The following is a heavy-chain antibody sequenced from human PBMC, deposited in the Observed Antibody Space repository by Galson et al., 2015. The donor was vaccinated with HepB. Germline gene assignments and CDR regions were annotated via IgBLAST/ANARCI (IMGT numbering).Heavy chain of an antibody. D-gene: IGHD2-21*02. Sequence: SLRLSCAASGFTFSSYAMHWVRQAPGKGLEWVAVISYDGSNKYYADSVKGRFTISRDNSKNTLYLQMNSLRAEDTAVYYCARDCGGDCYSLDYWGQGTLVTASS. J-gene: IGHJ4*02. CDR1: GFTFSSYA. CDR3: ARDCGGDCYSLDY. CDR2: ISYDGSNK. V-gene: IGHV3-30-3*01.